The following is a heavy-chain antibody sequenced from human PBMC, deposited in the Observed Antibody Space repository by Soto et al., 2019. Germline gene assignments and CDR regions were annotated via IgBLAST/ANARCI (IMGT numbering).Heavy chain of an antibody. V-gene: IGHV4-59*11. CDR1: GGSISDHY. Sequence: SETLSLTCTVSGGSISDHYYMWIRQSPGKGLEYIGYIYNGGRTDYNPSLKSRVIISVDTSKNQFSLKLTSVTAADTAVYYCATRFYTSGVLLDYWGQGTPVTVSS. D-gene: IGHD2-2*02. CDR2: IYNGGRT. J-gene: IGHJ4*02. CDR3: ATRFYTSGVLLDY.